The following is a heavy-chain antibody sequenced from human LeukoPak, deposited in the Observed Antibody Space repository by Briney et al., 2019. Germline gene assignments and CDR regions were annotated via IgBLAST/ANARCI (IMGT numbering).Heavy chain of an antibody. CDR2: INHSGST. J-gene: IGHJ6*04. CDR3: AKDTEGATSF. Sequence: SETLSLTCAVYGGSFSGYYWSWIRQPPGKGLEWIGEINHSGSTNYNPSLKSRVTISVDTSKNQFSLKLSSVTAADTAVYYCAKDTEGATSFWGKGTTVTVSS. V-gene: IGHV4-34*01. CDR1: GGSFSGYY. D-gene: IGHD1-26*01.